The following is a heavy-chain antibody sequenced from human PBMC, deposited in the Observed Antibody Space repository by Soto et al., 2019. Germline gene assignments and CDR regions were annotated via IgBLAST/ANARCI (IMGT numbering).Heavy chain of an antibody. Sequence: GGSLRLSCAASGFTFSDYYMSWIRQAPGKGLEWVSYISSSGSTIYYADSVKGRFTISRDNAKNSLYLQMNSLRAEDTAVYYCARDEYYDFWSGYYTFDYWGQGTLVTVSS. J-gene: IGHJ4*02. V-gene: IGHV3-11*01. CDR2: ISSSGSTI. CDR3: ARDEYYDFWSGYYTFDY. CDR1: GFTFSDYY. D-gene: IGHD3-3*01.